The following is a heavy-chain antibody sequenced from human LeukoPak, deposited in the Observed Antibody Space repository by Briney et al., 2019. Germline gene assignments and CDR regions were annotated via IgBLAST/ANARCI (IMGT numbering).Heavy chain of an antibody. V-gene: IGHV1-2*02. Sequence: ASVKVSCKASGYTFTGYYMHWVRQAPGQGLEWMGWINPNSGGTNYAQKFQGRVTMTRDTSISTAYMELSRLRSDDTAVYYCARVPPLRYFDPNYLDYWGQGTLVTVSS. CDR2: INPNSGGT. CDR1: GYTFTGYY. J-gene: IGHJ4*02. D-gene: IGHD3-9*01. CDR3: ARVPPLRYFDPNYLDY.